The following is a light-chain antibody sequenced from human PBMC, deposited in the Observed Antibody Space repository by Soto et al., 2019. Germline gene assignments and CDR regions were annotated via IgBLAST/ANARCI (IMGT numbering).Light chain of an antibody. CDR2: EVS. CDR1: NSDVGGYNY. CDR3: NSYAGSDNWV. V-gene: IGLV2-8*01. Sequence: QSALTQPASASGSPGQSVTISCTGTNSDVGGYNYVSWYQQHPGKAPKLLIFEVSKRPSGVPDRFSGSKSGNTASLTVSGLQADDEADYYCNSYAGSDNWVFGGGTKLTVL. J-gene: IGLJ3*02.